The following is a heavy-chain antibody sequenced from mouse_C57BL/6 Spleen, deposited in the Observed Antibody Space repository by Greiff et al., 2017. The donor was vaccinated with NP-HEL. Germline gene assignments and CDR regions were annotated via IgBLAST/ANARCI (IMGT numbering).Heavy chain of an antibody. V-gene: IGHV1-55*01. CDR3: ARGPYYYGSSRYAMDY. CDR2: IYPGSGST. D-gene: IGHD1-1*01. Sequence: VQLQQPGAELVKPGASVKMSCKASGYTFTSYWITWVKQRPGQGLEWIGDIYPGSGSTNYNEKFKGKATLTADKSSSTAYMQLSSLTSEDSAVYFCARGPYYYGSSRYAMDYWGQGTSVTVSS. J-gene: IGHJ4*01. CDR1: GYTFTSYW.